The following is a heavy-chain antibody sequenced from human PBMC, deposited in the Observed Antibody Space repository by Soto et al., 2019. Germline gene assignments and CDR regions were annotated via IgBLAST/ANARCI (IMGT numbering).Heavy chain of an antibody. CDR2: ISAYNGNT. CDR3: ARXAVGYCSSTSCYTQFDY. CDR1: GYTFTSCG. D-gene: IGHD2-2*02. V-gene: IGHV1-18*01. J-gene: IGHJ4*02. Sequence: ASVQVSCKASGYTFTSCGISWVRQAPGQGLEWMGWISAYNGNTNYAQKLQGRVTMTTDTSTSTAYMELRSLRSDDTAVYYCARXAVGYCSSTSCYTQFDYWGPGTLVTVSS.